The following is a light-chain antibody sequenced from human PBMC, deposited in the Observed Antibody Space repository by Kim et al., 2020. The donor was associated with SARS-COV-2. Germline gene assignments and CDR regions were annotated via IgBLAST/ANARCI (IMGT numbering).Light chain of an antibody. V-gene: IGKV1-33*01. CDR2: DAS. Sequence: DIQMTQSPSSLSASVGDRVTISCQASQDINYSSNWYQQKPGKAPKLLIYDASNLEMGVPSRFSGSRSGTDFTFTISSLQPEDFATYFCHQYDNLPLTFGGGTKLDIK. J-gene: IGKJ4*01. CDR3: HQYDNLPLT. CDR1: QDINYS.